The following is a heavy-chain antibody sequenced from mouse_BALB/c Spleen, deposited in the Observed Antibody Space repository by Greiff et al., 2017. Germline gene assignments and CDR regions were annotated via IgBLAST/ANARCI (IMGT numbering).Heavy chain of an antibody. CDR1: GFAFSSYD. Sequence: EVQGVESGGGLVKPGGSLKLSCAASGFAFSSYDMSWVRQTPEKRLEWVAYISSGGGSTYYPDTVKGRFTISRDNAKNTLYLQMSSLKSEDTAMYYCARPIYYGSSYVGWFAYWGQGTLVTVSA. V-gene: IGHV5-12-1*01. CDR3: ARPIYYGSSYVGWFAY. CDR2: ISSGGGST. J-gene: IGHJ3*01. D-gene: IGHD1-1*01.